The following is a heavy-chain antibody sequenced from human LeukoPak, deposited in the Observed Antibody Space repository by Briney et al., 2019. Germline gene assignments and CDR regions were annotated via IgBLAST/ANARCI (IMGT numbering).Heavy chain of an antibody. CDR1: GGPISSGNYY. D-gene: IGHD3-10*01. Sequence: SETLSLTCTVSGGPISSGNYYWSWIRQHPGKGLEWIGYIYNSGSAYYNPSLKSRVIISVDTSKNQFSLKLSSMTAADTAVYYCARDGGGGSGSYARYSEYWGQGTLVTASS. CDR3: ARDGGGGSGSYARYSEY. CDR2: IYNSGSA. V-gene: IGHV4-31*03. J-gene: IGHJ4*02.